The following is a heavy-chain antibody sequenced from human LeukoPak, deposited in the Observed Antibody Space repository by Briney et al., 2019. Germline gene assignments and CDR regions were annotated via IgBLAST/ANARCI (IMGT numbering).Heavy chain of an antibody. J-gene: IGHJ6*03. Sequence: PSQTLSLTCTVSGGSISSGGYYWSWIRQPPGKGLEWIGYIYHSGSTYYNPSLKSRVTISVDRSKNQFSLKLSSVTAADTAVYYCAREDIVVVPAAIQNYYYYYMDVWGKGTTVTVS. V-gene: IGHV4-30-2*01. D-gene: IGHD2-2*01. CDR3: AREDIVVVPAAIQNYYYYYMDV. CDR2: IYHSGST. CDR1: GGSISSGGYY.